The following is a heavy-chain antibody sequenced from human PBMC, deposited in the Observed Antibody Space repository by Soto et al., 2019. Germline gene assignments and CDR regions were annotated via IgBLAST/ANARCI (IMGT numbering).Heavy chain of an antibody. V-gene: IGHV4-59*01. CDR3: ARENIRLDAFDL. CDR2: IYDRGYT. J-gene: IGHJ3*01. CDR1: GGSISSYY. Sequence: SETLSLTCTVSGGSISSYYWSWIRQPPGKGLEWIGYIYDRGYTSYNPSLKSRLSMSIDTSKNQFSLNLTSMTAADTAVFYCARENIRLDAFDLWGQGIRVTVS. D-gene: IGHD4-17*01.